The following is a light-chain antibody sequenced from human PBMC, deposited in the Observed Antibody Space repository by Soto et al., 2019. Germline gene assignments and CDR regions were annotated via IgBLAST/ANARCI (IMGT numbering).Light chain of an antibody. CDR2: DAF. V-gene: IGKV3-11*01. CDR1: QSVSSY. CDR3: QQRSNWPGLT. Sequence: EIVLTQSPATLSLSPGERATLSCRASQSVSSYLAWYQQKPGRAPRLLIYDAFNRATGILARFSGSGSGTEFTLTSSSLEPEGFAVYYCQQRSNWPGLTFGGGTKVEIQ. J-gene: IGKJ4*01.